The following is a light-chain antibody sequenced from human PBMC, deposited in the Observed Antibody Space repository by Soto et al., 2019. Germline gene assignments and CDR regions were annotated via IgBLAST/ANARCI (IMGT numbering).Light chain of an antibody. Sequence: EIVLTQSPATLSLSPGERATLSCRASQSVSSNLAWYQQKPGQAPRLLISGASSRATGIPDRFSGSGSGTDFTLTISRLEPEDFAVYYCQQYAYSPGTFGQGTKVDI. J-gene: IGKJ1*01. CDR3: QQYAYSPGT. CDR2: GAS. CDR1: QSVSSN. V-gene: IGKV3-20*01.